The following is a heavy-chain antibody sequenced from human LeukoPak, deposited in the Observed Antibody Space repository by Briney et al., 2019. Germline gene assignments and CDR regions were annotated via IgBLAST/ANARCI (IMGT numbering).Heavy chain of an antibody. D-gene: IGHD1-26*01. J-gene: IGHJ4*02. CDR2: INTSGGNT. V-gene: IGHV3-23*01. CDR3: AARRVGAPSVDY. CDR1: GFTFSSYG. Sequence: GGSLRLSCAASGFTFSSYGMSWVRQAPGKGLEWVSGINTSGGNTYYADSVKGRFTISRDNPKNTLYLQMNSLRAEDTAVYYCAARRVGAPSVDYWGQGTLVTVSS.